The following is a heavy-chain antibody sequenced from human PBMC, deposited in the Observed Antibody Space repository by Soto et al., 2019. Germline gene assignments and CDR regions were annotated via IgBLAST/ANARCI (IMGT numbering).Heavy chain of an antibody. V-gene: IGHV4-31*03. Sequence: QVQLQESGPGLVKPSQTLSLTCTVSGGSITSSGYYWSWIRQHPGEGLEWIGFTSNSGSTSYNPSFKSRVTISVDTSSNQFSLNLKSVTAADTAVYYCARGGGSTKVDYWGQGTLVTVSP. CDR1: GGSITSSGYY. CDR3: ARGGGSTKVDY. D-gene: IGHD2-2*01. J-gene: IGHJ4*02. CDR2: TSNSGST.